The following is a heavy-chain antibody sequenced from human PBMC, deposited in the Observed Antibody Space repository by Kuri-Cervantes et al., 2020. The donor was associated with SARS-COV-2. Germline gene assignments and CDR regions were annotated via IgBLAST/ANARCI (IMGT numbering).Heavy chain of an antibody. Sequence: ASVKVSCKASGYTFTSYGISWVRQAPGQGLEWMGWISAYNGNTNYAQKLQGRVTMTTDTSTSTAYMELRSLRSDDTAVYYCARDRKARILGSGYPYYYYYGMDVWGQGTTVTVSS. V-gene: IGHV1-18*04. CDR2: ISAYNGNT. CDR3: ARDRKARILGSGYPYYYYYGMDV. J-gene: IGHJ6*02. CDR1: GYTFTSYG. D-gene: IGHD3-3*01.